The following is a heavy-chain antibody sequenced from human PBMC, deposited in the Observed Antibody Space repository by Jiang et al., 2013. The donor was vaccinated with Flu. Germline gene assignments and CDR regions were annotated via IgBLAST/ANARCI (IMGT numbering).Heavy chain of an antibody. Sequence: GAEVKKPGESLKISCKGSGYRFTNSWIGWVRQMPGKGLEWLGYIYPADSDVRYSPSFQGQVTMSADKSISTAYLQWSSLKASDTAMYYCARLPVTGTVGWCDPWGQGTLVTVSS. CDR2: IYPADSDV. CDR1: GYRFTNSW. CDR3: ARLPVTGTVGWCDP. J-gene: IGHJ5*02. V-gene: IGHV5-51*01. D-gene: IGHD6-19*01.